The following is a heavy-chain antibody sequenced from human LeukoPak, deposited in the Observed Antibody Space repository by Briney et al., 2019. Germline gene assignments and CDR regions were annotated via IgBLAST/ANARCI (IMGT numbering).Heavy chain of an antibody. CDR2: IVNSGGST. V-gene: IGHV3-23*01. D-gene: IGHD5-18*01. Sequence: AGGSLRLSCVASGFTFSNHAMSWVRQAPGKGLEWVSGIVNSGGSTYYADSVRGRLTISRDNSKKTVYLQMSSLRGDDTAIYYCAKDRAGYSYGMFDSWGQGTLVTVSS. CDR3: AKDRAGYSYGMFDS. CDR1: GFTFSNHA. J-gene: IGHJ4*02.